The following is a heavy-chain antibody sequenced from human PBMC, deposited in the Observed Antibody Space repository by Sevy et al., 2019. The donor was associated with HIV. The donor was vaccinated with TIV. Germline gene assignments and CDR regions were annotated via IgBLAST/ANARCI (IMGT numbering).Heavy chain of an antibody. Sequence: GGSLRLSCAASGFTFSDYYMSWIRQAPGKGLEWVSYISSSGSTIYYADSVKGRFTISRDNANNSLYLQMNSLRAEDTAGYYCAREGRNYYDSSGYRPFDYWGQGTLVTVSS. D-gene: IGHD3-22*01. CDR1: GFTFSDYY. J-gene: IGHJ4*02. CDR2: ISSSGSTI. CDR3: AREGRNYYDSSGYRPFDY. V-gene: IGHV3-11*01.